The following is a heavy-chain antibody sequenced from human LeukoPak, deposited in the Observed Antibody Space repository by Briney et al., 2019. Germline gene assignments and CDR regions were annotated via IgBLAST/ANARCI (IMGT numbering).Heavy chain of an antibody. D-gene: IGHD5-18*01. J-gene: IGHJ4*02. Sequence: PGRSLRLSCAASGFTFDDYAMHWVRQAPGKGLEWVSGISWNSGSIGYVDSVKGRFTISRDNAKNSLYLQMNSLRVEDTAVYYCARYSYGQIDYWGQGTLVTVSS. CDR1: GFTFDDYA. V-gene: IGHV3-9*01. CDR3: ARYSYGQIDY. CDR2: ISWNSGSI.